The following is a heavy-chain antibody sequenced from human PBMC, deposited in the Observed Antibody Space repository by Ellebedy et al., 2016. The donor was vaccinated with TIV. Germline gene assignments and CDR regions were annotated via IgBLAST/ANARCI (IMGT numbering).Heavy chain of an antibody. J-gene: IGHJ4*02. D-gene: IGHD6-19*01. CDR3: AGGISVAGTSLGF. Sequence: ASVKVSCKTSGFTFSDSGVQWVRQARGQRLEWIGLIVVGSGDTNYAQRFQDRVTITRDMSTGTAYMELGSLRSEDTAVYYCAGGISVAGTSLGFWGQGTLVTVSS. V-gene: IGHV1-58*01. CDR2: IVVGSGDT. CDR1: GFTFSDSG.